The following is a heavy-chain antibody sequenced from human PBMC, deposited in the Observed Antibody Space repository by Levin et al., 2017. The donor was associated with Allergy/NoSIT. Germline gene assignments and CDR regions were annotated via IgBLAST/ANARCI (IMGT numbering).Heavy chain of an antibody. V-gene: IGHV3-9*01. Sequence: GGSLRLSCAASGFTFDDYAMHWVRQAPGKGLEWVSGISWNSGSIGYADSVKGRFTISRDNAKNSLYLQMNSLRAEDTALYYCAKDIDGSGSYPKYFQHWGQGTLVTVSS. CDR3: AKDIDGSGSYPKYFQH. CDR1: GFTFDDYA. CDR2: ISWNSGSI. J-gene: IGHJ1*01. D-gene: IGHD1-26*01.